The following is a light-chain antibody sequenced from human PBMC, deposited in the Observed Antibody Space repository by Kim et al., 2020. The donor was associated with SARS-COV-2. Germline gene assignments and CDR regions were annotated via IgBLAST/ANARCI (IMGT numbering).Light chain of an antibody. CDR3: NSWNSSGNHQV. V-gene: IGLV3-19*02. Sequence: SSELTQDPTLAVAFTRTNSSTFPRSRITSYAASRYQQKPGHAPVRVIYGKNNRPSGIPDRVSGSSSGNTASLTNTGAQAGDEADYYCNSWNSSGNHQVFG. J-gene: IGLJ2*01. CDR1: RITSYA. CDR2: GKN.